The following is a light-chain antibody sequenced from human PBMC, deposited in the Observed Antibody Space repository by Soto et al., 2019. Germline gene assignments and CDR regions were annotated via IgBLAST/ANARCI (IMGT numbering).Light chain of an antibody. J-gene: IGLJ1*01. CDR1: RSNIGGNT. V-gene: IGLV1-44*01. CDR3: AAWDDSLTGYV. CDR2: RDN. Sequence: QSVLTQPPSASGTPGQRVTISCSGSRSNIGGNTVNWYQQLTGTAPRLLIYRDNQRPSGVPDRFSGSKSGTSASLAISGLQSEDEADYYCAAWDDSLTGYVFGTGTKVTVL.